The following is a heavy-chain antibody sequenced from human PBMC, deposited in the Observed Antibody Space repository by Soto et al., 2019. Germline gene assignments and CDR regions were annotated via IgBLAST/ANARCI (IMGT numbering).Heavy chain of an antibody. D-gene: IGHD6-6*01. CDR3: ASSGEYSSSPETRYYYYYGMDV. CDR1: GFTFSSYS. V-gene: IGHV3-21*01. CDR2: ISSSSSYI. J-gene: IGHJ6*02. Sequence: SCAASGFTFSSYSMNWVRQAPGKGLEWVSSISSSSSYIYYADSVKGRFTISRDNAKNSLYLQMNSLRAEDTAVYYCASSGEYSSSPETRYYYYYGMDVWGQGTTVTVSS.